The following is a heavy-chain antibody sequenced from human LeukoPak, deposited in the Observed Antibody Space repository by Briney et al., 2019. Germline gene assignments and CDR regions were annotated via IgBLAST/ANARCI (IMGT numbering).Heavy chain of an antibody. D-gene: IGHD3-3*01. CDR3: ARDTTIFGVVPLYYMDV. Sequence: GGSLRLSCAASGFTFSSYWISWVRQAPGKGLEWVANIKQDGSEKYYVDSVKGRFTISRDNAKNSLYLQMNSLRAEDTAVYYCARDTTIFGVVPLYYMDVWGKRTTVTVSS. J-gene: IGHJ6*03. V-gene: IGHV3-7*01. CDR2: IKQDGSEK. CDR1: GFTFSSYW.